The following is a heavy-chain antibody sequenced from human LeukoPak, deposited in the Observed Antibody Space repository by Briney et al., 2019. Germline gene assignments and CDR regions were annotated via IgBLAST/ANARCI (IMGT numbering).Heavy chain of an antibody. V-gene: IGHV3-7*01. CDR1: GFTISNYW. CDR3: ARSFRSIGYYQTLYYYYMDV. J-gene: IGHJ6*03. Sequence: GGSLRLSCAASGFTISNYWMSWVRQAPGKGLEWVANIKQDGSEKYYVDSVKGRITTSRDTAKNSMYLQMNRLRAEDTAVYYCARSFRSIGYYQTLYYYYMDVWGKGTTVSVSS. CDR2: IKQDGSEK. D-gene: IGHD3-22*01.